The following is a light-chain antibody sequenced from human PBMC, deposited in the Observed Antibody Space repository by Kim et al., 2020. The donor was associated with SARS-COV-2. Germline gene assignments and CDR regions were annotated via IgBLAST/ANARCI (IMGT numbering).Light chain of an antibody. V-gene: IGKV1-5*03. CDR2: KAS. Sequence: DIQMTQSPSTLSASVGDRVTITCRASQSISSWLAWYQQKPGKAPKLLIYKASSLESGVPSRFSGSGSGTESTLTISSLQPDDFATYYCQQYNSYSPYTFGQGTKLEI. CDR1: QSISSW. CDR3: QQYNSYSPYT. J-gene: IGKJ2*01.